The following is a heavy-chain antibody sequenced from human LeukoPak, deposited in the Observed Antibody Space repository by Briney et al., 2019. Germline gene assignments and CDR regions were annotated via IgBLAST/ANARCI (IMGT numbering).Heavy chain of an antibody. J-gene: IGHJ6*03. Sequence: ASVKVSCKASGYTFTTYGISWVRQAPGQGLEWMGWISPYNGDTNYAQKLQGRVTMTTDTSTSTAYMELRSLRADDTAVYSCARGPSFSNSLYYYYYYMDVWAKGTAVTVSS. D-gene: IGHD4-11*01. CDR1: GYTFTTYG. CDR3: ARGPSFSNSLYYYYYYMDV. CDR2: ISPYNGDT. V-gene: IGHV1-18*01.